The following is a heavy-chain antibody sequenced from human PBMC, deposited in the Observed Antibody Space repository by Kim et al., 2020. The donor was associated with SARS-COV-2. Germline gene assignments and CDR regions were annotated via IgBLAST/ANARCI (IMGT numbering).Heavy chain of an antibody. CDR3: ARDGSIAVAGPGWFDP. D-gene: IGHD6-19*01. J-gene: IGHJ5*02. V-gene: IGHV3-30-3*01. CDR2: ISYDGSNK. Sequence: GGSLRLSCAASGFTFSSYAMHWVRQAPGKGLEWVAVISYDGSNKYYADSVKGRFTISRDNSKNTLYLQMNSLRAEDTAVYYCARDGSIAVAGPGWFDPWGQGTLVTVSS. CDR1: GFTFSSYA.